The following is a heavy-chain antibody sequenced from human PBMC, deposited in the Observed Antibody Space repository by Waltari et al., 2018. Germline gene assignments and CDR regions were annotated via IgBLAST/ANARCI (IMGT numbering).Heavy chain of an antibody. V-gene: IGHV4-59*01. Sequence: QVQLQESGPGLVKPSETLSLTCTVPGGSISRYYWSWIRQPPGKGLEWIGYIYYSGSTNYNPSLKSRVTISVDTSKNQFSLKLSSVTAADTAVYYCARVYSSSSYIFDYWGQGTLVTVSS. CDR3: ARVYSSSSYIFDY. CDR2: IYYSGST. CDR1: GGSISRYY. D-gene: IGHD6-6*01. J-gene: IGHJ4*02.